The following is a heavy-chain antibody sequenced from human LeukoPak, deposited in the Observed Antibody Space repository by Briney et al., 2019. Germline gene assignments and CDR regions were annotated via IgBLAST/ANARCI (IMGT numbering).Heavy chain of an antibody. CDR2: IYYSGST. CDR1: GGSISSGGYY. J-gene: IGHJ4*02. V-gene: IGHV4-31*03. CDR3: ARGDGLRDLTLLDY. D-gene: IGHD4-17*01. Sequence: SETPSLTCTVSGGSISSGGYYWNWIRQHPGKGLEWIGYIYYSGSTYYNPSLKSRVTISVDTSKNQFSLKLSSVTAADTAVYYCARGDGLRDLTLLDYWGQGTLVTVSS.